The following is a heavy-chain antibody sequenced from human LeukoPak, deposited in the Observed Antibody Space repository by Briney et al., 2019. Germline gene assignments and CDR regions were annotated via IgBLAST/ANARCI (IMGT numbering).Heavy chain of an antibody. CDR2: INPNSGGT. J-gene: IGHJ6*03. CDR1: GYTFTGYY. Sequence: ASVKVSCKASGYTFTGYYMHWVRQAPGQGLEWMGWINPNSGGTNYAQKFQGWVTMTRDTSISTAYMELSRLRSDDTAVYYCARGRNYYYYMDVWGKGTTVTVSS. CDR3: ARGRNYYYYMDV. V-gene: IGHV1-2*04.